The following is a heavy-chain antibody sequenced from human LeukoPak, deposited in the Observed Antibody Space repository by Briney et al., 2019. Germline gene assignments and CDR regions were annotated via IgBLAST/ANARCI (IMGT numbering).Heavy chain of an antibody. Sequence: PGGSLRLSCAASGFTFSSYAMSWVRQAPGKGLEWVANIKQDGSEKYYVDSVKGRFTISRDNAKNSLSLQMNSLRAEDTAVYYCARDGTWGQGTLVTVSS. D-gene: IGHD1-1*01. CDR1: GFTFSSYA. CDR3: ARDGT. V-gene: IGHV3-7*03. J-gene: IGHJ5*02. CDR2: IKQDGSEK.